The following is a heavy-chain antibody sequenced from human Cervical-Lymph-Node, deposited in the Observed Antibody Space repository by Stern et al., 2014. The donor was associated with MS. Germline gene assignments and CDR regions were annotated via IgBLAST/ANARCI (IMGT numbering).Heavy chain of an antibody. CDR1: GFIFSDYN. CDR3: AKNKRDYGDYLSTDVLDI. CDR2: ISSSGSTI. J-gene: IGHJ3*02. Sequence: EVQLVESGGGLVQPGGSLRLSCAASGFIFSDYNMNWVRQAPGKGPEWLSFISSSGSTIYYADSVKGRFTISRDNANNSLYLQLSGLRAEDTAVYYCAKNKRDYGDYLSTDVLDIWGQGTMVTVSS. V-gene: IGHV3-48*01. D-gene: IGHD4-17*01.